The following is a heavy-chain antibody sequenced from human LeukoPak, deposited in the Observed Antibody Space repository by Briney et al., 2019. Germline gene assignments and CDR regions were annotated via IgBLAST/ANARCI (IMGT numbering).Heavy chain of an antibody. CDR1: GFTFSTYP. CDR3: ARGGLVGPTPYLDS. J-gene: IGHJ4*02. V-gene: IGHV3-64*01. Sequence: PGGSLRLSCAASGFTFSTYPMYWVRQAPGRGPEYVSGINNNGYRTYYAKSVKGRFTISRDNSKNTLYLQVGSLRAEDMAVYYCARGGLVGPTPYLDSWGQGTLVTVSS. CDR2: INNNGYRT. D-gene: IGHD1-26*01.